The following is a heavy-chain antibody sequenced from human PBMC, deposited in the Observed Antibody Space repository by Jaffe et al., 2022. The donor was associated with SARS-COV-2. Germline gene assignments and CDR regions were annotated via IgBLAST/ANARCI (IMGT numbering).Heavy chain of an antibody. CDR2: IRSKAYGGTT. J-gene: IGHJ4*02. D-gene: IGHD2-8*01. CDR3: TRCGGGYCTNGVCYCFFDY. Sequence: EVQLVESGGGLVQPGRSLRLSCTASGFTFGDYAMSWVRQAPGKGLEWVGFIRSKAYGGTTEYAASVKGRFTISRDDSKSIAYLQMNSLKTEDTAVYYCTRCGGGYCTNGVCYCFFDYWGQGTLVTVSS. CDR1: GFTFGDYA. V-gene: IGHV3-49*04.